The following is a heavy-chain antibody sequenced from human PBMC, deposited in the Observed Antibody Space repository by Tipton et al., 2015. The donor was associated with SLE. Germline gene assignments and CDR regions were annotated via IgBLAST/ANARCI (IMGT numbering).Heavy chain of an antibody. CDR3: ARGPYYYDSSGPSDV. CDR2: ISSSSSYI. J-gene: IGHJ6*04. V-gene: IGHV3-21*01. CDR1: GFTLSNYR. D-gene: IGHD3-22*01. Sequence: SLRLSCAASGFTLSNYRMNWVRQAPGKGLEWVSSISSSSSYIDYADSVKGRFTISRDNAKNSLYLQMNSLRAEDTAVYYCARGPYYYDSSGPSDVWGKGTTVTVSS.